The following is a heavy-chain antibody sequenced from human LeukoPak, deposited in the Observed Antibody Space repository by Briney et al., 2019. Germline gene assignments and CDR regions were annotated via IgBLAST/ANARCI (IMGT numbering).Heavy chain of an antibody. J-gene: IGHJ4*02. CDR1: GFTFSSYE. Sequence: PGGSLRLSCAASGFTFSSYEMNWVRQAPGKGLEWVSYISSGGSTIYHADSVKGRFTISRDNSKNTLYLQMNSLRAEDTAIYYCAKTSGWYDYWGQGTLVTVSS. D-gene: IGHD6-13*01. V-gene: IGHV3-48*03. CDR2: ISSGGSTI. CDR3: AKTSGWYDY.